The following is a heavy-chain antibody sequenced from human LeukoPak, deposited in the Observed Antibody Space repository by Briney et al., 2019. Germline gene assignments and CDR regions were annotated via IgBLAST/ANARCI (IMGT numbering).Heavy chain of an antibody. Sequence: SETLSLTYAVYGGSLSGYYWSWIRQPPGKGLEWIGEINHSGSTNYNLSLKSQVTISVDTSKNQFSLKLSSVTAADTAVYYCSRGVTDPNWGQGTLVTVSS. V-gene: IGHV4-34*01. CDR2: INHSGST. J-gene: IGHJ4*02. CDR3: SRGVTDPN. D-gene: IGHD3-16*01. CDR1: GGSLSGYY.